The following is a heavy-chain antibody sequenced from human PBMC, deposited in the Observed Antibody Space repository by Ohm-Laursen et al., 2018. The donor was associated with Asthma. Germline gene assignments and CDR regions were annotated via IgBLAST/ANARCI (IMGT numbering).Heavy chain of an antibody. CDR1: GFTFSSYG. CDR3: ARDYCTGGVCLIDY. V-gene: IGHV3-33*01. Sequence: SLRLSCTASGFTFSSYGMHWVRQAPGKGLEWVAVIWYDGSNKYYADSVKGRFTISRDNSKNTLYLQMNSLRAEDTAVYYCARDYCTGGVCLIDYWGQGTLVTVSS. J-gene: IGHJ4*02. D-gene: IGHD2-8*02. CDR2: IWYDGSNK.